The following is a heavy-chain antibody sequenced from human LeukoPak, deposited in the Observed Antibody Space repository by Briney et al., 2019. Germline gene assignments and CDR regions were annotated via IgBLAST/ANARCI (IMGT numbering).Heavy chain of an antibody. CDR2: ISYDGSNK. D-gene: IGHD4-17*01. Sequence: GGSLRLSCAASGFTFSSYAMHWVRQAPDKGLEWVAVISYDGSNKYYADSEKGRSTISRDNSKNTLYLQMNSLRAEDTAVYYCARDRGPDYGDDGTYYYYYGMDVWGQGTTVTVSS. J-gene: IGHJ6*02. CDR1: GFTFSSYA. CDR3: ARDRGPDYGDDGTYYYYYGMDV. V-gene: IGHV3-30-3*01.